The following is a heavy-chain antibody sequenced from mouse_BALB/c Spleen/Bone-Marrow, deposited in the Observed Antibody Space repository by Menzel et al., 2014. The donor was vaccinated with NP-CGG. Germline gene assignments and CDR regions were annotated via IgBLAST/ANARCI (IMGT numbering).Heavy chain of an antibody. J-gene: IGHJ2*01. CDR1: GYTFSNYW. CDR2: IYPGNSDT. Sequence: VQLQQSGTALARPGAAVKMSCKASGYTFSNYWMHWVKQRPGQGLEWIGTIYPGNSDTTYNQKFKGKAKLTAVTSTSTAYMDLSSLTNEDSAVYYCTTLARTNFDYWGQGTTLTVSS. D-gene: IGHD3-1*01. V-gene: IGHV1-5*01. CDR3: TTLARTNFDY.